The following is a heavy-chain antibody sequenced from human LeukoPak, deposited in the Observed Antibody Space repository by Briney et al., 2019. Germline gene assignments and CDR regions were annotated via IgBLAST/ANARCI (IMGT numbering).Heavy chain of an antibody. Sequence: SETLSLTCTVSGGSVSSGSYYWSWIRQPPGKGLEWIGYIYYSGSTNYNPSLKSRVTISVDTSKNQFSLKLSSVTAADTAVYYCARGEQLVPRYYYGMDVWGQGTTVTVSS. CDR3: ARGEQLVPRYYYGMDV. CDR2: IYYSGST. CDR1: GGSVSSGSYY. D-gene: IGHD6-13*01. J-gene: IGHJ6*02. V-gene: IGHV4-61*01.